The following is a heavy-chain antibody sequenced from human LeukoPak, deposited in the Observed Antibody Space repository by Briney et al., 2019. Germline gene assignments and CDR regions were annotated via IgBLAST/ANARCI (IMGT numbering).Heavy chain of an antibody. CDR3: AKNLHLFVVPAAPDY. V-gene: IGHV3-30*02. J-gene: IGHJ4*02. CDR1: GFTFSSYG. Sequence: PGRSLRLSCAASGFTFSSYGMHWVRQAPGKGLEWVAFIRYDGSNKYYADSVKGRFTISRDNSKNTLYLQMNSLRAEDTAVYYCAKNLHLFVVPAAPDYWGQGTLVTVSS. CDR2: IRYDGSNK. D-gene: IGHD2-2*01.